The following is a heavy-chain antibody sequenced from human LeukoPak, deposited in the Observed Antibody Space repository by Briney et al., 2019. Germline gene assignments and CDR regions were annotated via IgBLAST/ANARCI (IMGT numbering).Heavy chain of an antibody. V-gene: IGHV3-33*01. CDR1: GFTFSSYG. J-gene: IGHJ1*01. CDR2: IWYDGSNK. Sequence: PGGSLRLSCAASGFTFSSYGMHWVRQAPGKGLEWVAVIWYDGSNKYYADSVKGRFTISRDNAKNSLYLQMNSLRDEDTAVYYCARDIYPGYSYGHEYFQHWGQGTLVTVSS. D-gene: IGHD5-18*01. CDR3: ARDIYPGYSYGHEYFQH.